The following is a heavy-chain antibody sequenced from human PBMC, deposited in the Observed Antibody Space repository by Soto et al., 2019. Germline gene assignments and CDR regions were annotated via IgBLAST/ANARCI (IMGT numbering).Heavy chain of an antibody. CDR3: AKSTYNGYQVDY. V-gene: IGHV3-30*18. J-gene: IGHJ4*01. Sequence: QVRLVESGGGVVQPGRSLRLSCAASGLTFSSYGMHWVRQAPGKGLEWVAVISYDGSNKYYADSVKGRFTISRDNSKNTLYLQMNSLRSEDTAVYYCAKSTYNGYQVDYWGHGTLVTVSS. CDR2: ISYDGSNK. D-gene: IGHD5-12*01. CDR1: GLTFSSYG.